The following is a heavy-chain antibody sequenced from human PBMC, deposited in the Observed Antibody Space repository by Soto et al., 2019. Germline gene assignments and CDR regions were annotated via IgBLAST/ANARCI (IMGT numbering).Heavy chain of an antibody. J-gene: IGHJ4*02. Sequence: GGSLRLSCTASGFTFGDYAMSWFRQAPGKGLEWVGFIRSKGYGGTTEYAASVRGRFTISRDDSKSIAYLQMNSLKTEDTAVYYCTRGSVSAAGPFDYWGQGTLVTVSS. CDR2: IRSKGYGGTT. CDR1: GFTFGDYA. D-gene: IGHD6-13*01. CDR3: TRGSVSAAGPFDY. V-gene: IGHV3-49*03.